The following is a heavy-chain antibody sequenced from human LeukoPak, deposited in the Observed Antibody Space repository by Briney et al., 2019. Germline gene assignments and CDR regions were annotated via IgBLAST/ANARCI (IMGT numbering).Heavy chain of an antibody. Sequence: PSETLSLTCTVSGGSISSYYWSWIRQPPGKGLEWIGYIYYSGSTNYKSSLKSRVTISVDTSKNQFSLKLSSVTAADTAVYYCARERGYDSSGYYYDAWGQGTLVTVSS. J-gene: IGHJ5*02. D-gene: IGHD3-22*01. V-gene: IGHV4-59*12. CDR3: ARERGYDSSGYYYDA. CDR2: IYYSGST. CDR1: GGSISSYY.